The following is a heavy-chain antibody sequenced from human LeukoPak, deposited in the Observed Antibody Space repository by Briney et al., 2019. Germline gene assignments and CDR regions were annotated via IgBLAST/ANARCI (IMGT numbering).Heavy chain of an antibody. J-gene: IGHJ4*02. Sequence: GESLKISCKGSGYSFTSYWIGWVRQMPGKGLEWMGIIYPGDSDTRYSPSFQGQVTISADKYISTAYLQWSSLKASDTAMYYCARFGDSSGYSFDYWGQGTLVTVSS. CDR2: IYPGDSDT. CDR1: GYSFTSYW. D-gene: IGHD3-22*01. V-gene: IGHV5-51*01. CDR3: ARFGDSSGYSFDY.